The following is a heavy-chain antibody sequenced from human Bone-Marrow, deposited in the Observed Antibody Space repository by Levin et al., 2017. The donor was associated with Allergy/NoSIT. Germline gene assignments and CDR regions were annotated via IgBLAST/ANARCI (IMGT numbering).Heavy chain of an antibody. CDR1: GFTFSSYA. D-gene: IGHD3-10*01. J-gene: IGHJ4*02. CDR3: AKDRNYGGSGPFDY. CDR2: LSGSGDST. V-gene: IGHV3-23*01. Sequence: GGSLRLSCAASGFTFSSYAMSWVRQAPGKGPEWVSALSGSGDSTYYADSVKGRFTISRDNSKNTLYLQMNSLRADDTAIYYCAKDRNYGGSGPFDYWGQGTLVTVSS.